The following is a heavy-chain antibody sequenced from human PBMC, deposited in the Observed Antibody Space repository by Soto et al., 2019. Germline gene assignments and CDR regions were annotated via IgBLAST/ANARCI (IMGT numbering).Heavy chain of an antibody. D-gene: IGHD5-12*01. Sequence: PGGSLRLSCAASGFTFSSYWMSWVRQAPGKGLEWVANIKQDGSEKYYVDSVKGRFTISRDNAKNSLYLQMNSLRAEDTAVYYCARDRGDGYTPNPFDIWGQGTMVTVSS. J-gene: IGHJ3*02. CDR3: ARDRGDGYTPNPFDI. V-gene: IGHV3-7*03. CDR1: GFTFSSYW. CDR2: IKQDGSEK.